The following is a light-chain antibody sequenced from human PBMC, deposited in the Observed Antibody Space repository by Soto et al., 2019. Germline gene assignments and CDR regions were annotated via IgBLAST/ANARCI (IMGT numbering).Light chain of an antibody. J-gene: IGKJ5*01. V-gene: IGKV3-20*01. CDR3: QQYGSSPPIT. CDR2: GAS. CDR1: QSVSNRY. Sequence: EIVLTQSPGTLSLSPGESATLSCRASQSVSNRYLAWYQQKPGQAPRLLISGASSRATGIPDRFSGSGSGTDFTLTISRLEPEDFAVYYCQQYGSSPPITVGQGKRRDIK.